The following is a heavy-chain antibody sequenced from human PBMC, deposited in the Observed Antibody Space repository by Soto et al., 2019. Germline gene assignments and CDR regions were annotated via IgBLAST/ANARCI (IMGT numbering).Heavy chain of an antibody. CDR2: IWYDGSNK. CDR3: ARDGQQLAPYALDV. Sequence: QVQLVESGGGVVQPGTSLRLSCTTSGFTFSNHAMHWVRQAPGKGLEWVAQIWYDGSNKYYADSVRGRFTISRDNSRNMLYVQMNSLRVEDTAVYYCARDGQQLAPYALDVWGQGTSVTVSS. J-gene: IGHJ6*02. CDR1: GFTFSNHA. V-gene: IGHV3-33*01. D-gene: IGHD6-13*01.